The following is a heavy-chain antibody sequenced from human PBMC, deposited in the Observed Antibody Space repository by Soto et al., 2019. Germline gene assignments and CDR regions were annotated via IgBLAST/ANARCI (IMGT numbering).Heavy chain of an antibody. J-gene: IGHJ6*02. CDR2: NYCSRST. CDR1: GFSISSNGFY. V-gene: IGHV4-39*01. CDR3: ARRVVRGGYDMDV. D-gene: IGHD3-10*01. Sequence: SESLSLSCTVSGFSISSNGFYWVWLPQPTGKGREWVVRNYCSRSTYYNPSLKRRTTISVSTNKNQFSLKLSSVAAADTAVYYGARRVVRGGYDMDVWGQGTTVTVSS.